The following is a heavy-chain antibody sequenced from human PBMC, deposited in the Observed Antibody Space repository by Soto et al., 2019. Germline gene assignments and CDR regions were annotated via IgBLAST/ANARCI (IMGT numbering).Heavy chain of an antibody. J-gene: IGHJ4*02. V-gene: IGHV3-7*01. Sequence: EVQLVDSGGDLVQPRESLRLSCAASGFPFSSYWMSWVRQAPGKGLEWVANIKPDGSEKYYVDSVKGRFTISRDNAKTSLYLQMNSLRAEDSALYFCVRGGYFFNDWGQGTLVTVSS. CDR1: GFPFSSYW. CDR3: VRGGYFFND. D-gene: IGHD3-22*01. CDR2: IKPDGSEK.